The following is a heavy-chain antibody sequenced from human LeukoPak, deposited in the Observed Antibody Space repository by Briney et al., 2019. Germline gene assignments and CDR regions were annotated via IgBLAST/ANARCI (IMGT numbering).Heavy chain of an antibody. CDR2: IIPILGIA. CDR3: ARDPTPSYDSSGYYYYYGMDV. CDR1: GGTFSSYT. V-gene: IGHV1-69*04. D-gene: IGHD3-22*01. Sequence: SVKVSCKASGGTFSSYTISWVRQAPGQGLEWMGRIIPILGIASYAQKFQGRVTITADKSTSTAYMELSSLRSEDTAVYYCARDPTPSYDSSGYYYYYGMDVWGQGTTVTVSS. J-gene: IGHJ6*02.